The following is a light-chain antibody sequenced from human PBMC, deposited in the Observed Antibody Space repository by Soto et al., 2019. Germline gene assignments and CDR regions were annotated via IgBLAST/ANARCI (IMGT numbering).Light chain of an antibody. CDR2: GTS. CDR3: QQYGISPST. CDR1: QSVSSS. V-gene: IGKV3-20*01. Sequence: VLTQSPGTLSLSPGERATLSCRASQSVSSSLARYQQKPGQAPRLLIYGTSNRATAIPDRFSGSGSGADFTLTISRLEPEDFALYYCQQYGISPSTFGPGTKVDXK. J-gene: IGKJ1*01.